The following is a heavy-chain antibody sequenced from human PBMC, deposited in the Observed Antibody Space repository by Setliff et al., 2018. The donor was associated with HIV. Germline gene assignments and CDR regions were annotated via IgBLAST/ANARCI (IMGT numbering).Heavy chain of an antibody. V-gene: IGHV4-4*07. Sequence: SETLSLTFTASGDSMSGYYWSWIRQPAGKGLEWIGHIYSSGSTNYNPSLKSRLTMSVDTSKNQFSLKLRFVTAADTAVYYCARYDIREHYYGMDVWGQGTTVTVSS. CDR3: ARYDIREHYYGMDV. D-gene: IGHD3-22*01. CDR2: IYSSGST. J-gene: IGHJ6*02. CDR1: GDSMSGYY.